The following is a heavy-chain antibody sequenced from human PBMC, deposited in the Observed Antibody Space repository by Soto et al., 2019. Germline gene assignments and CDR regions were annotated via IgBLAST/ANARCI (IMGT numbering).Heavy chain of an antibody. CDR1: GGSISSGGYS. V-gene: IGHV4-30-2*01. Sequence: SETLSLTCAVSGGSISSGGYSWSWTRQPPGKGLEWIGYIYHSGSTYYNPSLKSRVTISVDRSKNQFSLTLSSVTAADTAVYYCYRVSDCWGQGTLVTVSS. J-gene: IGHJ4*02. CDR3: YRVSDC. CDR2: IYHSGST.